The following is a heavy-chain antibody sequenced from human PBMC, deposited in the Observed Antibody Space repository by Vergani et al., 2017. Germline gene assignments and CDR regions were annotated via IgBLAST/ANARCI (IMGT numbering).Heavy chain of an antibody. V-gene: IGHV4-39*07. Sequence: QLQLQESCPGLVKPSETLSLTCTVSGGSISSSSYYWGWIRQPPGKGLEWIGSIYYSGSTYYNPSLKSRVTISVDTSKNQFSLKLSSVTAADTAVYYCARNPYYYDSSGYRTFDYWGQGTLVTVSS. J-gene: IGHJ4*02. CDR1: GGSISSSSYY. CDR3: ARNPYYYDSSGYRTFDY. CDR2: IYYSGST. D-gene: IGHD3-22*01.